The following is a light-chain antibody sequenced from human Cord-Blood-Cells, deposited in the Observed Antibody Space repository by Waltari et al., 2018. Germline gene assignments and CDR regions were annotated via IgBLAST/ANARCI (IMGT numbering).Light chain of an antibody. CDR3: AAWDDSLNGYV. CDR1: SSNIGSNT. Sequence: QSVLTQPPSASGTPGQRVTISCSGSSSNIGSNTVNWYQQHPGTAPKLLIYSNNQRPSGVPDLFSGSKSGTSASLAISGLQSEDEADYYCAAWDDSLNGYVFGTVTKVTVL. CDR2: SNN. J-gene: IGLJ1*01. V-gene: IGLV1-44*01.